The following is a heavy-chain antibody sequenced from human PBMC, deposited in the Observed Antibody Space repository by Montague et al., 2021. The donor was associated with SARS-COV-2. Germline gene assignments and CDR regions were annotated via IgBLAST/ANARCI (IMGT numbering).Heavy chain of an antibody. J-gene: IGHJ4*02. CDR3: ARDRGGSYPLDY. V-gene: IGHV3-21*01. CDR2: ISSSSSYI. D-gene: IGHD1-26*01. Sequence: SLRLSCAASGFTFSSYSMNWVRQAPGKGLEWVSSISSSSSYIYYADSVKGRFTISRDNAKNSLCLQMDSLRAEDTAVYYCARDRGGSYPLDYWGQGTLVTVSS. CDR1: GFTFSSYS.